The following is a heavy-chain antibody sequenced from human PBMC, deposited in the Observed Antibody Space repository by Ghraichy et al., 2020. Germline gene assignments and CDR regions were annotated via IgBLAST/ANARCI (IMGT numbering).Heavy chain of an antibody. D-gene: IGHD6-19*01. CDR2: ISGSGGST. J-gene: IGHJ4*02. Sequence: SCAASGFTFSSYAMTWVRQAPGKGLEWVSTISGSGGSTYYADSVKGRFTISRDNSKNTLYLQMNSLRAEDTAVYYCAKGFTSGWYYFDYWGQGTLVTVSS. CDR3: AKGFTSGWYYFDY. V-gene: IGHV3-23*01. CDR1: GFTFSSYA.